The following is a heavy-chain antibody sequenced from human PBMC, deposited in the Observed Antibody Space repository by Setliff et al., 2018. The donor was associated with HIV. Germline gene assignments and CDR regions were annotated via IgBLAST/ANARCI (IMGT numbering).Heavy chain of an antibody. V-gene: IGHV3-7*01. Sequence: GESLKISCSASGFTFSDSWMSWVRQAPGKGLEWVANIDPDGSQQYVAESMKGRFTISRDNAKNSVYLQMNSLRAEDTAFYYCARDRGGKDYWGQGTLVTVSS. D-gene: IGHD3-16*01. CDR2: IDPDGSQQ. CDR3: ARDRGGKDY. J-gene: IGHJ4*02. CDR1: GFTFSDSW.